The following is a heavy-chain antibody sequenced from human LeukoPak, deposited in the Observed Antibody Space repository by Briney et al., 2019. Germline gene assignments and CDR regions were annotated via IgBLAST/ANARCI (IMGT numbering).Heavy chain of an antibody. J-gene: IGHJ5*02. CDR2: IYHSGST. D-gene: IGHD5-12*01. CDR3: ASSGYSSNWYPH. Sequence: PSETLSLTCTVSGVSISSSYWSWIRQPPGKGLEWIGEIYHSGSTNYNPSLKSRVSISLDKSKNQFSLKLSSVTAADTAVYYCASSGYSSNWYPHWGQGTLVIVSS. V-gene: IGHV4-59*12. CDR1: GVSISSSY.